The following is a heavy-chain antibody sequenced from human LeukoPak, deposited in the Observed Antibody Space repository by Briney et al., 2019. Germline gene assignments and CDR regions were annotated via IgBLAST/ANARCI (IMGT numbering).Heavy chain of an antibody. D-gene: IGHD5-18*01. Sequence: PSETLSLTCAVYGGSFSGYYWSWIRQPPGKGLEWIGEINHSGSTNYNPSLKSRVTISVDTSKNQFSLKLSSVTAADTAVYYCAGYRSGRNCWGQGTLVTVSS. CDR2: INHSGST. CDR1: GGSFSGYY. V-gene: IGHV4-34*01. J-gene: IGHJ4*02. CDR3: AGYRSGRNC.